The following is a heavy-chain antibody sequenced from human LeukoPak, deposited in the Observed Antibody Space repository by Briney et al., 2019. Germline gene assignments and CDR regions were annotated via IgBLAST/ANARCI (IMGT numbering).Heavy chain of an antibody. Sequence: GESLKISCKGSGYSFTSYWIGWVRQMPGKGLEWMGIIYPGDSDTRYSPSFQGQVTISADKSISTAYLQWSSLKASDTAKYYCARGQLLYYYYYGMDVWGQGTTVTVSS. V-gene: IGHV5-51*01. J-gene: IGHJ6*02. D-gene: IGHD2-2*02. CDR2: IYPGDSDT. CDR1: GYSFTSYW. CDR3: ARGQLLYYYYYGMDV.